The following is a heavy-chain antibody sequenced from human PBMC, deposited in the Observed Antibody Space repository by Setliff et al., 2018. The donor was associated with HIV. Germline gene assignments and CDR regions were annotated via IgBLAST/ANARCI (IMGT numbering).Heavy chain of an antibody. CDR2: ISAYNGNT. CDR3: ARGLLESRMGYGMDV. Sequence: ASVKVSCKSSGYTFASYGLSWVRQAPGQGLEWMGWISAYNGNTNYAQKLQGRVTMTTDTSTSTAYMDLTSLRSEDTAVYYCARGLLESRMGYGMDVWGQGTTVTASS. V-gene: IGHV1-18*01. J-gene: IGHJ6*02. D-gene: IGHD1-1*01. CDR1: GYTFASYG.